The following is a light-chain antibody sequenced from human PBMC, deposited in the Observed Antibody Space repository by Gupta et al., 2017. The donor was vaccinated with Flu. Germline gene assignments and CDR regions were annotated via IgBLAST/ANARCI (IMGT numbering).Light chain of an antibody. V-gene: IGKV3-20*01. CDR1: QSVRSNY. J-gene: IGKJ4*01. Sequence: SLSLSPGERATLSCRASQSVRSNYLAWYQQKPGQAPRLLIYVASSRATGIPDRFSGSGSGTDFTLTISRLEPEDFAVYYCQQDCRSPLDFGGGTKVEIK. CDR3: QQDCRSPLD. CDR2: VAS.